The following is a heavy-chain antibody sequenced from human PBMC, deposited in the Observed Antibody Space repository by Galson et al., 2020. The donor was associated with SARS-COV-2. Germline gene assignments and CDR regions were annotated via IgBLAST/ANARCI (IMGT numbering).Heavy chain of an antibody. J-gene: IGHJ6*02. CDR1: GFTFSTYA. Sequence: QLGESLKISCAASGFTFSTYAMHWVRQAPGKGLEWVSVISYDTSNKYYADSVKGRFTISRDNSKNTLYLQMNSLRAEDTAVYYCAREEEGKGRNYDFRRGNYYGIDVWGQGTTVTVSS. CDR2: ISYDTSNK. D-gene: IGHD3-3*01. V-gene: IGHV3-30*04. CDR3: AREEEGKGRNYDFRRGNYYGIDV.